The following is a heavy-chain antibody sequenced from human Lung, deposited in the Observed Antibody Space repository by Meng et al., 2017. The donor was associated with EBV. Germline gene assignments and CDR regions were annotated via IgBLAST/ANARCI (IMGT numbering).Heavy chain of an antibody. CDR2: IYYTGST. V-gene: IGHV4-30-4*01. CDR3: ARNYYFDY. CDR1: GGAINSGDYY. J-gene: IGHJ4*02. Sequence: HVRLQGAGPGLVKPSQTLSLTCTVSGGAINSGDYYWSWIRQPPGKGLEWIGYIYYTGSTYYNPSLKSRVTISMDTSKNQFSLRLSSVTAADTAVYYCARNYYFDYWGQGTLVTVSS.